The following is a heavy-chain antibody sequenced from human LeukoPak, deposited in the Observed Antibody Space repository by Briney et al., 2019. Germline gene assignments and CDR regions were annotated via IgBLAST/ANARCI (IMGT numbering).Heavy chain of an antibody. CDR3: ARDRDLYSGYDSSPYYFDY. CDR2: IIPIFGTA. CDR1: GGTFSSYA. J-gene: IGHJ4*02. Sequence: SVKVSCKASGGTFSSYAISWVRQAPGQGLEWMGGIIPIFGTADYAQKFQGRVTITADESTSTAYMELSSLRSEDTAVYYCARDRDLYSGYDSSPYYFDYWGQGTLVTVSS. D-gene: IGHD5-12*01. V-gene: IGHV1-69*13.